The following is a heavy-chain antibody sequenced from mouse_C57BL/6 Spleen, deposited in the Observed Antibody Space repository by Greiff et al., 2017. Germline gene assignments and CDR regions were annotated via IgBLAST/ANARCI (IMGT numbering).Heavy chain of an antibody. J-gene: IGHJ2*01. CDR2: IDPSDSET. D-gene: IGHD1-1*01. V-gene: IGHV1-52*01. CDR1: GYTFTSYW. CDR3: ARTGDGSSFYDS. Sequence: QVQLQQSGAELVRPGSSVKLSCKASGYTFTSYWMHWVKQRPIQGLEWIGNIDPSDSETHYNQKFKDKATLTVDKSSSTAYMQLSSLTSEDSAVYYWARTGDGSSFYDSWGQGTTLTVSA.